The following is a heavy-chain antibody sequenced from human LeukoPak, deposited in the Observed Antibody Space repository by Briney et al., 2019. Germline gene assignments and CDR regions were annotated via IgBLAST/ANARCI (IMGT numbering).Heavy chain of an antibody. CDR2: ITDSGAST. Sequence: PGGSLRLSCAASGFSFSTFAMSWVRQAPGKGLAWVSTITDSGASTYYADSVKGRFTISRDNSKNTMYLQMDSLTAEDTAVYYCAKTMGRIDVDYWGQGTLITVSS. CDR3: AKTMGRIDVDY. J-gene: IGHJ4*02. CDR1: GFSFSTFA. D-gene: IGHD2-15*01. V-gene: IGHV3-23*01.